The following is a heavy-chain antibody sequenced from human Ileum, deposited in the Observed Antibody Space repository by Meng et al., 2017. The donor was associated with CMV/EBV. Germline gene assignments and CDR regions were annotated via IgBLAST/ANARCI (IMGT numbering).Heavy chain of an antibody. J-gene: IGHJ5*02. Sequence: QVQLVQSGAEVKRPGASVKVSCKASGYTFTGYYMHWVRQAPGQGLEGMGWINPNSGGTNYAQKFQGRVTMTRDTSISTAYMELSRLRSDDTAVYYCARDWGPRYCSSTSCFGFDPWGQGTLVTVSS. V-gene: IGHV1-2*02. CDR2: INPNSGGT. D-gene: IGHD2-2*01. CDR1: GYTFTGYY. CDR3: ARDWGPRYCSSTSCFGFDP.